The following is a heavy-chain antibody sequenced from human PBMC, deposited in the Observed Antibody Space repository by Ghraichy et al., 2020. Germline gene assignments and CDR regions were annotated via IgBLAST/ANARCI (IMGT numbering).Heavy chain of an antibody. CDR2: ISRSGDST. J-gene: IGHJ2*01. CDR1: GFSFNTNG. CDR3: VKIAVIGLWYFDL. V-gene: IGHV3-23*01. D-gene: IGHD6-19*01. Sequence: GVLRLSCAASGFSFNTNGMSWVRQAPGRGPEWVSSISRSGDSTYYADSVKGRFTVSRDNSKNTLYLQMNSLRVEDTAVFYCVKIAVIGLWYFDLWGRGTLVSVSS.